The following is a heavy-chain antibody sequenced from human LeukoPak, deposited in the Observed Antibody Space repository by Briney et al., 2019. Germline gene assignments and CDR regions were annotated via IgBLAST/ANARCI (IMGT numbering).Heavy chain of an antibody. CDR3: ARGYSFGQYFDS. V-gene: IGHV3-33*01. Sequence: TGGSLRLSCAASGFTFSSYGVHWVRQAPGKGLERVAVIWYDGSNKYYADSVKGRFTISRDNSKNTLYLQMNSLRPEDTAVYYCARGYSFGQYFDSWGQGTLVTVSS. D-gene: IGHD5-18*01. J-gene: IGHJ4*02. CDR2: IWYDGSNK. CDR1: GFTFSSYG.